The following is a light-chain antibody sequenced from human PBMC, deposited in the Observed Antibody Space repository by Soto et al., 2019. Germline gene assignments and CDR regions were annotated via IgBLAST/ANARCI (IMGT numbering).Light chain of an antibody. CDR2: NTF. CDR3: QQYNNWPYT. V-gene: IGKV3-15*01. Sequence: EIVLTQSPATLSLSPGERATLSCRASQSVSSNLVWYQQKPGQAPKLLIYNTFTRATGIPVRFSGSGSGTDFNLTISSLQSEDLAVYYCQQYNNWPYTFGQGTKLEI. J-gene: IGKJ2*01. CDR1: QSVSSN.